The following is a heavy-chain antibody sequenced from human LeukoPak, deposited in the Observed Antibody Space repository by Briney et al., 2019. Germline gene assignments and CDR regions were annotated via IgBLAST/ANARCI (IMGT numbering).Heavy chain of an antibody. Sequence: SETLSPTCTVSGGSISSGSYYWGWIRQPPGKGLEWIGRIYYSGSTYYNPSLKSRVTISVDTSKNQFSLKLSSVTAADTAVYYCARGRVGGRILANLVSLSNWGQGTPVTVSS. J-gene: IGHJ4*02. CDR2: IYYSGST. CDR3: ARGRVGGRILANLVSLSN. D-gene: IGHD5/OR15-5a*01. CDR1: GGSISSGSYY. V-gene: IGHV4-39*07.